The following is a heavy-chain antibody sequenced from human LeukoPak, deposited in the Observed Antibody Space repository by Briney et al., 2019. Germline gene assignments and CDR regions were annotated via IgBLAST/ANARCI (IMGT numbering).Heavy chain of an antibody. Sequence: GGSLRLSCAASGFTFSSYSMNWVRQAPGKGLEWVSFISSSSSYIYYADSVKGRFTISRDNAKNTLYLQMNSLRAEDTAVYYCAKILGGYDTPFDYWGQGTLVTVSS. CDR1: GFTFSSYS. D-gene: IGHD5-12*01. CDR3: AKILGGYDTPFDY. CDR2: ISSSSSYI. V-gene: IGHV3-21*01. J-gene: IGHJ4*02.